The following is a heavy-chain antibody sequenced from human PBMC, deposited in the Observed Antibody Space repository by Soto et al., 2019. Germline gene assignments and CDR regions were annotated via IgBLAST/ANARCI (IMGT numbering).Heavy chain of an antibody. V-gene: IGHV1-69*06. J-gene: IGHJ6*02. Sequence: QVQLVQSGAEVKKPGSSVKVSCKASGGTFSSYAISWVRQAPGQGLEWMGGIIPIFGTANYAQKFQGRVTIAADKTTSTAHMELSSLSSEDTAVYYCARGKTVTYYCYYGMDVWGQGTTVTVSS. CDR3: ARGKTVTYYCYYGMDV. CDR2: IIPIFGTA. D-gene: IGHD4-17*01. CDR1: GGTFSSYA.